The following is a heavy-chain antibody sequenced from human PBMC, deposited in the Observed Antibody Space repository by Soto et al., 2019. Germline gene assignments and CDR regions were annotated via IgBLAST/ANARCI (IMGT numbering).Heavy chain of an antibody. J-gene: IGHJ4*02. CDR3: ARDWGYCSGGSCYGRLLELVYFDY. CDR2: ISAGNGNT. D-gene: IGHD2-15*01. V-gene: IGHV1-3*01. Sequence: ASVKVCCKASGYTFTSYGMRWVRQAPGQGLEWMGWISAGNGNTKYSQKFQGRVTITRDTSTSTAYMELSSLRSEDTAVYYCARDWGYCSGGSCYGRLLELVYFDYWGQGTLVTVSS. CDR1: GYTFTSYG.